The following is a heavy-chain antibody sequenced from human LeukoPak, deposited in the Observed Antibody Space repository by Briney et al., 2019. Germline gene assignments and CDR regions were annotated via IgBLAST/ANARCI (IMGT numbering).Heavy chain of an antibody. CDR1: GGSISSGSYY. Sequence: PSQTLSLTCTVSGGSISSGSYYWSWIRQPAGKGLEWIGRIYTSGSTNYNPSLKSRDTISVDTSKNQFSLKLSSVTAADTAVYYCARVLDYYDSSGYYEWFDPWGQGTLVTVSS. J-gene: IGHJ5*02. CDR3: ARVLDYYDSSGYYEWFDP. D-gene: IGHD3-22*01. CDR2: IYTSGST. V-gene: IGHV4-61*02.